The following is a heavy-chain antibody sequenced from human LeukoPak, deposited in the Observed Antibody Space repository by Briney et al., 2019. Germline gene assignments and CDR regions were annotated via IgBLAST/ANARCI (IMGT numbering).Heavy chain of an antibody. V-gene: IGHV3-7*01. CDR1: GFTFSSYC. CDR2: IRQDGSKK. D-gene: IGHD6-13*01. J-gene: IGHJ6*02. CDR3: ARDRIAGAGRYYYYYGMDV. Sequence: GGSLRLSCAASGFTFSSYCMSWVRQAPGKGLEWVANIRQDGSKKYYVDSVKGRFTISRDNAKNSLYLQMNSLRAEDTAVYYCARDRIAGAGRYYYYYGMDVWGQGTTVTVSS.